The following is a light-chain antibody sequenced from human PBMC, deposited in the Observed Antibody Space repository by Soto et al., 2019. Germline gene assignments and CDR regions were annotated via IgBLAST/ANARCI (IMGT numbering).Light chain of an antibody. CDR1: QGISNS. CDR2: SAS. Sequence: QLTQSPSFTSTSALGSVTNTGPASQGISNSLAWYHQKHGKAPKLLIYSASTLQSGVPSRFSGGFSGTEFTLTISSMQPEEFATYYCQKLYRYPITFGNGTRVEI. V-gene: IGKV1-9*01. CDR3: QKLYRYPIT. J-gene: IGKJ5*01.